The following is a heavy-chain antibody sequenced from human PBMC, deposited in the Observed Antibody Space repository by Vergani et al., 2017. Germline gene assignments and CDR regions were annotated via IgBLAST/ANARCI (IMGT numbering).Heavy chain of an antibody. D-gene: IGHD3-10*01. V-gene: IGHV7-4-1*02. CDR2: INTNTGNP. CDR3: ARDLYRIGSITMVRGVPGY. CDR1: GYTFTSYA. Sequence: QVQLVQSGSELKKPGASVKVSCKASGYTFTSYAMNWVRQAPGQGLEWMGWINTNTGNPTYAQGFTGRFVFSLDTSVSPAYLQISSLKAEDTAVYYCARDLYRIGSITMVRGVPGYWGQGTLVTVSS. J-gene: IGHJ4*02.